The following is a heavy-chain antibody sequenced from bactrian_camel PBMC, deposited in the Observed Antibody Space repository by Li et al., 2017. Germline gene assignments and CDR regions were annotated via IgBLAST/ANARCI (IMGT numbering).Heavy chain of an antibody. J-gene: IGHJ6*01. Sequence: QLVESGGGSVQAGGSLTLSCTASASPGITYCMGWFRQAPGKEREGVAGIDRDGTTTYADSVKGRFIISRDNRKNILYLQMNSLTPGDTAMYYCTARYEFGLGACRGVGGLGFWGQGTQVTVS. CDR2: IDRDGTTT. CDR3: TARYEFGLGACRGVGGLGF. CDR1: ASPGITYC. V-gene: IGHV3S6*01. D-gene: IGHD1*01.